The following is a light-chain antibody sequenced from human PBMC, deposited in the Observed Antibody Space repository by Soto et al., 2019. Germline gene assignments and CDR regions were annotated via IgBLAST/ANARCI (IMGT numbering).Light chain of an antibody. Sequence: DIQMTQSPSSLSASVGDRVTITCRPSQGIINNLAWYQQRPGKVPKLLIYAASTLQSGVPSRFSGSGSGTDFTLTISSLQPEDVATYYCQKYDSAPLTFGGGTKVEIK. CDR2: AAS. CDR3: QKYDSAPLT. CDR1: QGIINN. J-gene: IGKJ4*01. V-gene: IGKV1-27*01.